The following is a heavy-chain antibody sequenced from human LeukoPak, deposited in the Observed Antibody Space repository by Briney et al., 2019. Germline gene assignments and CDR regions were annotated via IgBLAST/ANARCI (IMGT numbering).Heavy chain of an antibody. Sequence: GGFMRLSSAASGFTFSSYSMNWVRQAAGKGLEWVSYISSSSSTIYYAESVRGRFTISRDNAKNSLYLQMNSLRAEDTAVYYCAREYSSSSGRAFDIWGQGTMVTVSS. D-gene: IGHD6-6*01. CDR2: ISSSSSTI. V-gene: IGHV3-48*01. CDR1: GFTFSSYS. J-gene: IGHJ3*02. CDR3: AREYSSSSGRAFDI.